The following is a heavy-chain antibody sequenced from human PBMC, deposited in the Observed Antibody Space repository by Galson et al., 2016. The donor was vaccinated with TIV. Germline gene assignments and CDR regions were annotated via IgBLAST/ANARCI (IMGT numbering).Heavy chain of an antibody. D-gene: IGHD2-21*02. Sequence: SVKVSCKASGYTFTDYYIHWVRQAPGQGLEWMGIINPSGGGTTYAQHFQGRLTMTRDTSTSTVYMELSSLRSEDTAVYYCARTQSCGGDCYYFDYWGQGALVTVSS. CDR2: INPSGGGT. CDR3: ARTQSCGGDCYYFDY. CDR1: GYTFTDYY. V-gene: IGHV1-46*01. J-gene: IGHJ4*02.